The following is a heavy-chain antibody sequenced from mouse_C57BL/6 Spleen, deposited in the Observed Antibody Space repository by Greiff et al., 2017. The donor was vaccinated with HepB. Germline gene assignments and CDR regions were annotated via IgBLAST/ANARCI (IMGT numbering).Heavy chain of an antibody. CDR3: TRAGGSSSWYFDV. J-gene: IGHJ1*03. CDR2: ISSGGDYI. V-gene: IGHV5-9-1*02. D-gene: IGHD1-1*01. CDR1: GFTFSSYA. Sequence: EVKVEESGEGLVKPGGSLKLSCAASGFTFSSYAMSWVRQTPEKRLEWVAYISSGGDYIYYADTVKGRFTISRDNARNTLYLQMSSLKSEDTAMYYCTRAGGSSSWYFDVWGTGTTVTVSS.